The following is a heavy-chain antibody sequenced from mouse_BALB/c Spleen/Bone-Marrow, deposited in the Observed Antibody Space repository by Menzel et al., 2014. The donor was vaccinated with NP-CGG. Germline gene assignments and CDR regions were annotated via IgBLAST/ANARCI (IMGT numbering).Heavy chain of an antibody. CDR3: ARELYYFDY. CDR1: GISITTGNYR. J-gene: IGHJ2*01. CDR2: IYYSGTS. Sequence: DVQLQESGPGLVKPSQTVSLTCTVTGISITTGNYRWSWIRQFPGNKLEWIGYIYYSGTSTYNPSLTSRTTITRDTSKNQFFLEMNSLTAEDTATYYCARELYYFDYWGQGTTLTVSS. V-gene: IGHV3-5*02.